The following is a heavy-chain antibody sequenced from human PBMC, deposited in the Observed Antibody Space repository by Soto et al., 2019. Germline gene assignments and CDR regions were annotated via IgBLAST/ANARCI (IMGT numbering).Heavy chain of an antibody. CDR2: INAGNGNT. D-gene: IGHD2-21*02. CDR3: ARSIVVVTAPDY. CDR1: GYTFTSYA. Sequence: QVQLVQSGAEEKKPGASVKVSCKASGYTFTSYAMHWVRQAPGQRLEWMGGINAGNGNTKYSQKFQGRVTITRDTSASKAYMELSSQRSEDTAVYYCARSIVVVTAPDYGGQGTLGTVSS. J-gene: IGHJ4*02. V-gene: IGHV1-3*05.